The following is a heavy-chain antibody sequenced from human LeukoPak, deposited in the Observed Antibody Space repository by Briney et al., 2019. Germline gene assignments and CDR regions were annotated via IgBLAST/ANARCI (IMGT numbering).Heavy chain of an antibody. Sequence: ASXFTFSSYGMHWGRQAPGKGLEXVAVISYDGSNKYYADCVKGRFTISRDNSKNTLYLQMNSLRAEDTAVYYCAKSPFPSDYYDSSGYPGDYFDYWGQGTLVTVSS. CDR2: ISYDGSNK. CDR1: XFTFSSYG. V-gene: IGHV3-30*18. CDR3: AKSPFPSDYYDSSGYPGDYFDY. D-gene: IGHD3-22*01. J-gene: IGHJ4*02.